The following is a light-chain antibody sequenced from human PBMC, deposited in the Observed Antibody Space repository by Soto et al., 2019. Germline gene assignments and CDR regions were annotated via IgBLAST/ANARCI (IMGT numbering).Light chain of an antibody. V-gene: IGKV1-5*01. Sequence: DIQMTQSPSTLSASVGDRVTVTCRASQGISASLAWFQQRPGKAPKLLIYDVSSLESGVPSRFSGSGSGTEFTLTISSLQPDDFATYYCQQYSTFWTFGKGPRWKS. J-gene: IGKJ1*01. CDR1: QGISAS. CDR3: QQYSTFWT. CDR2: DVS.